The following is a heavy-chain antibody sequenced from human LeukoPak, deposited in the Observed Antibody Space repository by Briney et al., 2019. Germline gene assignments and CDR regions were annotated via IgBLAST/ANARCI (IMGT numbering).Heavy chain of an antibody. CDR2: ISSSSTYI. Sequence: GGSLRLSCAASTFTLSSYTMNWVRQAPGKGLEWVSSISSSSTYINYADSEKGRFTISRDNAKNSMALQMNSLRAEDTAVYYCARVRFAGPQAFDIWGQGTMVTVAS. CDR1: TFTLSSYT. D-gene: IGHD4/OR15-4a*01. CDR3: ARVRFAGPQAFDI. V-gene: IGHV3-21*01. J-gene: IGHJ3*02.